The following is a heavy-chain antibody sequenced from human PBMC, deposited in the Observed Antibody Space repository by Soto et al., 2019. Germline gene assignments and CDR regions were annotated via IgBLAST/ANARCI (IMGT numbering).Heavy chain of an antibody. V-gene: IGHV3-48*03. D-gene: IGHD3-9*01. CDR3: ARGPYYDILTGYYYYYYGMDV. CDR2: ISSSGSTI. CDR1: GFTFSSYE. J-gene: IGHJ6*02. Sequence: GGSLRLSCAASGFTFSSYEMNWVRQAPGKGLEWVSYISSSGSTIYYADSVKGRFTISRDNAKNSLYLHMNSLRAEDTAVYYCARGPYYDILTGYYYYYYGMDVWGQGTTVTVSS.